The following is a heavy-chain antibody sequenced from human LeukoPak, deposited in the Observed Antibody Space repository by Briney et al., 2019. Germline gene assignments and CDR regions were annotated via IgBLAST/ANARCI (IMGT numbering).Heavy chain of an antibody. CDR3: ARNSGSSDEDHYYYYYMDV. CDR1: GYTFTGYY. D-gene: IGHD1-26*01. V-gene: IGHV1-18*04. CDR2: ISAYNGNT. J-gene: IGHJ6*03. Sequence: EASVKVSCKASGYTFTGYYMHWVRQAPGQGLEWMGWISAYNGNTNYAQKLQGRVTMTTDTSTSTAYMELRSLRSDDTAVYYCARNSGSSDEDHYYYYYMDVWGKGTTVTVSS.